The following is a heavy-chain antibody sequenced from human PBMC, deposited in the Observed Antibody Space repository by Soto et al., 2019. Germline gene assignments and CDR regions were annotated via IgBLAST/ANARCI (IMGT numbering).Heavy chain of an antibody. CDR1: GGSISSSSYY. CDR3: ASLTLGGGSYRY. D-gene: IGHD1-26*01. Sequence: QLQLQESAPGLVKPSETLSLTCTVSGGSISSSSYYWGWIRQPPGKGLEWIGSIYYSGSTYYNPSLKSRVTISVDTSKSQFSLKLSSVTAADTAVYYCASLTLGGGSYRYWGQGTLVTVSS. J-gene: IGHJ4*02. CDR2: IYYSGST. V-gene: IGHV4-39*01.